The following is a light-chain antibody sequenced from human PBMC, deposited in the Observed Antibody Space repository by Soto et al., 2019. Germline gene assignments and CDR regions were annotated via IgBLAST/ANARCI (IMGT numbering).Light chain of an antibody. V-gene: IGKV1-27*01. Sequence: DIQMIQSPSSLSAYVGARVTISCRASQDIGNHLAWYQQKPGKVPKLLIHAASTLQSRDPSRFSGSGSGTDFTLTISSLQPEDVATYFCEMYNIAPLITFGQGTRLEIK. CDR2: AAS. J-gene: IGKJ5*01. CDR3: EMYNIAPLIT. CDR1: QDIGNH.